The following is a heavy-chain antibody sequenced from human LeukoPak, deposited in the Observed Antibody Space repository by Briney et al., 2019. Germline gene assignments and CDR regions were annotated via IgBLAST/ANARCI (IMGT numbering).Heavy chain of an antibody. J-gene: IGHJ4*02. V-gene: IGHV3-23*01. CDR2: ISGSGGST. CDR1: GFTFSSYA. D-gene: IGHD3-10*01. CDR3: AKDLLRGVIIIFDY. Sequence: PGRSLRLSCAASGFTFSSYAMSWVRQAPGKGLEWVSAISGSGGSTYYADSVKGRFTISRDNSKNTLYLQMNSLRAEDTAVYYCAKDLLRGVIIIFDYWGQGTLVTVPS.